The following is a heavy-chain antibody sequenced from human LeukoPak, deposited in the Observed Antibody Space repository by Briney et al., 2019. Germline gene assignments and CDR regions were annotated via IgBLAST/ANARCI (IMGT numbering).Heavy chain of an antibody. CDR1: PYSFTSYY. CDR3: ARVGVVVTAIPGNVNYYYYYGMDV. D-gene: IGHD2-21*02. V-gene: IGHV1-46*01. CDR2: INPSGGST. J-gene: IGHJ6*02. Sequence: GASVKVSCKASPYSFTSYYMHWVRQAPGQGLEWMGIINPSGGSTSYAQKFQGRVTMARDTSTSTVYMELSSLRSEDTAVYYCARVGVVVTAIPGNVNYYYYYGMDVWGQGTTVTVSS.